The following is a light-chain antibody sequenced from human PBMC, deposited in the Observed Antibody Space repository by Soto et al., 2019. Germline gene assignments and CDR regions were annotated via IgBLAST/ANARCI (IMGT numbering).Light chain of an antibody. J-gene: IGKJ1*01. Sequence: EIVLTQSPGTLSLSPGERATLSCRASQSVSSSYLAWYQQKPGQAPRLLIYGASSRATSIPDRFSGSGSGTDFTITISRLEPEDVAVYYCQQYGSSPRTFGQGTKVEIK. V-gene: IGKV3-20*01. CDR1: QSVSSSY. CDR3: QQYGSSPRT. CDR2: GAS.